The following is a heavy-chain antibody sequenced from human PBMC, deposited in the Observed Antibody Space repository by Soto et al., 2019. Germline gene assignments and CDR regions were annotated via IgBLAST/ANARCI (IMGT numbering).Heavy chain of an antibody. D-gene: IGHD1-1*01. J-gene: IGHJ4*02. V-gene: IGHV3-23*01. CDR2: INYSGATT. CDR3: ATQDFRGSTGTT. Sequence: VQLLESGGGLVQPGGSLRLSCAASGFTFSNSAMGWVRQAPGKGLEWLSLINYSGATTYYADSLKGRFTISRDNSKNPLYLQISSLRAEDTAVYYCATQDFRGSTGTTWGQGTLVTVSS. CDR1: GFTFSNSA.